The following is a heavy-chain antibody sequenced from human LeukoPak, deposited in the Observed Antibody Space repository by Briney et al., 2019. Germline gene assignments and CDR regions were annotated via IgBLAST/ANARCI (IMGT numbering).Heavy chain of an antibody. Sequence: SETLSLTCAVYGGSFSGYYWSWIHQPPGKGLEWIGEINHSGSTNYNPSLKSRVTISVDTSKNQFSLKLSSVTAADTAVYYCARDRLYYYYGMDVWGQGTTVTVSS. V-gene: IGHV4-34*01. CDR3: ARDRLYYYYGMDV. CDR2: INHSGST. CDR1: GGSFSGYY. D-gene: IGHD3-16*01. J-gene: IGHJ6*02.